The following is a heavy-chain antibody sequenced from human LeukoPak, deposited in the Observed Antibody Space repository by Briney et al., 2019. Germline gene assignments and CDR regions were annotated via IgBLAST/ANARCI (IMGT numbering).Heavy chain of an antibody. CDR1: GGSISSSSYY. CDR3: AREDIVVVPAAFDP. CDR2: IYYSGST. D-gene: IGHD2-2*01. J-gene: IGHJ5*02. V-gene: IGHV4-39*07. Sequence: PSETLSLTCTISGGSISSSSYYWGWIRQPPGKGLGWMGSIYYSGSTYYNPSLKSRVTISVDTSKIQFSLKLSSVTAADTAVYYCAREDIVVVPAAFDPWGQGTLVTVSS.